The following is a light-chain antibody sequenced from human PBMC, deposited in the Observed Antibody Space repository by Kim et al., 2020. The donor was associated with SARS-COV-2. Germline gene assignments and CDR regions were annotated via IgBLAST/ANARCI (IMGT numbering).Light chain of an antibody. Sequence: SASVGDRVTITCRASQGISSALAWYQQKPGTAPKLLIYDASSLESGVPSRFSGTGSGTDFTLSITSLQPEDFATYYCQQFNDFPRTFGQGTKLEIK. J-gene: IGKJ2*01. CDR2: DAS. V-gene: IGKV1D-13*01. CDR1: QGISSA. CDR3: QQFNDFPRT.